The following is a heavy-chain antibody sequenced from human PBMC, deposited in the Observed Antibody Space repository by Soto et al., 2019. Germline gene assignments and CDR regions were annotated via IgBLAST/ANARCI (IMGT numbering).Heavy chain of an antibody. V-gene: IGHV1-69*13. D-gene: IGHD3-22*01. CDR3: ARDNRDYYDSKEYYYYYGMDV. CDR1: GGTFSSYA. Sequence: GASVKVSCKASGGTFSSYAISWVRQAPGQGLEWMGGIIPIFGTANYAQKFQGRVTITADESTSTAYMELSSLRSEDTAVYYCARDNRDYYDSKEYYYYYGMDVWGQGTTVTVSS. J-gene: IGHJ6*02. CDR2: IIPIFGTA.